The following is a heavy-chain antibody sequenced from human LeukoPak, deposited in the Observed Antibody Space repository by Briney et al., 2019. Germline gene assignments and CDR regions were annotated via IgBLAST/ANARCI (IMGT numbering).Heavy chain of an antibody. CDR2: IYYSGST. J-gene: IGHJ5*02. CDR3: ARDFRDWESISYNWFDP. CDR1: GGSISSSSYY. Sequence: PSETLSLTCTVSGGSISSSSYYWGWIRQPPGKGLEWIGSIYYSGSTYYNPSLKSRVTISVDTSKNQFSLKLSSVTAADTAVYYCARDFRDWESISYNWFDPWGQGTLVTVSS. D-gene: IGHD3/OR15-3a*01. V-gene: IGHV4-39*07.